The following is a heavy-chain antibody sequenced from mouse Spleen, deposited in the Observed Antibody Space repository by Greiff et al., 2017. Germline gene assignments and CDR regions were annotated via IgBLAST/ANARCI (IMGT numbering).Heavy chain of an antibody. V-gene: IGHV5-9-1*01. J-gene: IGHJ3*01. CDR1: GFTFSSYA. CDR3: ASGDRYGVFAY. CDR2: ISSGGSYT. Sequence: EVKLVESGGGLVKPGGSLKLSCAASGFTFSSYAMTWVRQTPEKRLEWVATISSGGSYTYYPDSVKGRSTLSRDNAKNTLYLTMSSLRSEDTAMYCGASGDRYGVFAYWGQGTLVTVSA. D-gene: IGHD2-14*01.